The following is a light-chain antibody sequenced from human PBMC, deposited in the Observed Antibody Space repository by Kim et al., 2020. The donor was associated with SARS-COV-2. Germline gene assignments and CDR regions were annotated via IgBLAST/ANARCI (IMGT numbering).Light chain of an antibody. V-gene: IGLV3-21*04. CDR2: YDS. CDR1: NIGSKS. J-gene: IGLJ3*02. CDR3: QVWDSSSDHWV. Sequence: PGKTARITCGGNNIGSKSVPWYQQKPGQAPVLVIYYDSDRPSGIPERFSGSNSGNTATLTISRVEAGDEADYYCQVWDSSSDHWVFGGGTQLTVL.